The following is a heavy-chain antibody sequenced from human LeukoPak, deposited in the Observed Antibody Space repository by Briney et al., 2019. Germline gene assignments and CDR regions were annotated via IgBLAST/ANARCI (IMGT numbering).Heavy chain of an antibody. Sequence: GGSLRLSCAASGFTFRSYAMSWVRQAPGRALEWVSGISVIGGRTHYADSVKGRITISRDNAKNSLYLQMNSLRVEDTAVYYCARDKDVYFDYWGQGTLVTVSS. CDR2: ISVIGGRT. CDR1: GFTFRSYA. CDR3: ARDKDVYFDY. J-gene: IGHJ4*02. V-gene: IGHV3-23*01.